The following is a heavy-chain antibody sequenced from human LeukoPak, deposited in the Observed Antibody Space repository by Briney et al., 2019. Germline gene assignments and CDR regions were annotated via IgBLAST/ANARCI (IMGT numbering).Heavy chain of an antibody. CDR3: ARDHKLAVNSDYVWGSFENWFDP. Sequence: ASVKVSCKASGYTFTGYYMHWVRQAPGQGLEWMGWINPNSGGTNYARKFQGRVTMTRDTSISTAYMELRSLRSDDTAVYYCARDHKLAVNSDYVWGSFENWFDPWGQGTLVTVSS. J-gene: IGHJ5*02. D-gene: IGHD3-16*01. V-gene: IGHV1-2*02. CDR2: INPNSGGT. CDR1: GYTFTGYY.